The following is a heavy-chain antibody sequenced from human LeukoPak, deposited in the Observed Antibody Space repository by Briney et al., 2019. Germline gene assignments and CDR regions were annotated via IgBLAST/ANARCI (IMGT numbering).Heavy chain of an antibody. CDR2: ISGRGGRT. CDR1: GLTFSSYA. J-gene: IGHJ4*02. CDR3: AKDGLGQQLVYYFDY. Sequence: GGSLRLSCAASGLTFSSYAMSWARQAPGKGLEWVSAISGRGGRTYYADSEKGRFTSSRDNSKNTLNLQMNSLRAEDTAVYYCAKDGLGQQLVYYFDYWGQGTLVTVSS. D-gene: IGHD6-13*01. V-gene: IGHV3-23*01.